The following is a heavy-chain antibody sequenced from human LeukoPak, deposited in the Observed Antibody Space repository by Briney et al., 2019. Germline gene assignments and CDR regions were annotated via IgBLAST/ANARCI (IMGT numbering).Heavy chain of an antibody. CDR3: ARDAVIRGSGSSNWFDP. CDR2: INPNSGGT. D-gene: IGHD3-10*01. V-gene: IGHV1-2*02. J-gene: IGHJ5*02. CDR1: GYTFTGYY. Sequence: ASVKVSCKASGYTFTGYYMHWVRQAPGQGLEWMGWINPNSGGTKYAQKFQGRVTMTRDTSFSTAYMELGGLRSDDTAVYYCARDAVIRGSGSSNWFDPWGQGTLVTVSS.